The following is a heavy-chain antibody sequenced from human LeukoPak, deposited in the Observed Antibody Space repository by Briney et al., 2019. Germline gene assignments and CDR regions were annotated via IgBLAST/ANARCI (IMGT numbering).Heavy chain of an antibody. Sequence: ASVKVSFKASGYTFTGYHIHWVRQAPGQGLEWMGRINPYSGDTHFAQKFQGRVTMTRDTSITTAYMDLSSLTPDDTAVYFCARDQGSLTRSWYTGYWGEGTQVTVSS. CDR3: ARDQGSLTRSWYTGY. V-gene: IGHV1-2*06. J-gene: IGHJ4*02. CDR1: GYTFTGYH. CDR2: INPYSGDT. D-gene: IGHD6-13*01.